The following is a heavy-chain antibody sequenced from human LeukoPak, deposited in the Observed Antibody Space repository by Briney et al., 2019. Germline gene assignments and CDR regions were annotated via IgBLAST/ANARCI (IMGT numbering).Heavy chain of an antibody. CDR3: ASYVWGNYRSFDY. V-gene: IGHV3-66*01. J-gene: IGHJ4*02. D-gene: IGHD3-16*02. CDR1: GFTVSSNY. Sequence: PGGSLRLSCAASGFTVSSNYMSWVRQAPGKGLEWVSVIYSAYSGGVTYYADSVKGRFTISRDNSKNTLYLQMNSLRAEDTAVYYCASYVWGNYRSFDYWGQGTLVTVSS. CDR2: IYSAYSGGVT.